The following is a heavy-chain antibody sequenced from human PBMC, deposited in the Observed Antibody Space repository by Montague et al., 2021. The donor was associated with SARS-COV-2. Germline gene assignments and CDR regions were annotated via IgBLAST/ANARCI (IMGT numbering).Heavy chain of an antibody. CDR2: IYYSGST. J-gene: IGHJ4*02. CDR1: GGSISSGGYY. Sequence: TLSLTCTVSGGSISSGGYYCSWIRPPPGKGLEWIGYIYYSGSTYYNPSLKSRVTILVGTSKNQFSLKLSSVTAADTAVYYSAKAPRSIAAAGTASDYWGQGTLVTVSS. CDR3: AKAPRSIAAAGTASDY. V-gene: IGHV4-31*03. D-gene: IGHD6-13*01.